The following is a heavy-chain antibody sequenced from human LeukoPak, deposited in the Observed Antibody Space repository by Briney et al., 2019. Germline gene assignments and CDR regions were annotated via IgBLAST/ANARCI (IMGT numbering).Heavy chain of an antibody. D-gene: IGHD6-13*01. CDR1: GFTFSSYG. J-gene: IGHJ1*01. Sequence: GGSLRLSCAASGFTFSSYGMHWVRQAPGKGLEWVAVISYDGSNKYYADSVKGRFTISRDNSKNTLYLQMNSLRAEDTAVYYCAKAPGSSPRLHFQHWGQGTLVTVSS. V-gene: IGHV3-30*18. CDR3: AKAPGSSPRLHFQH. CDR2: ISYDGSNK.